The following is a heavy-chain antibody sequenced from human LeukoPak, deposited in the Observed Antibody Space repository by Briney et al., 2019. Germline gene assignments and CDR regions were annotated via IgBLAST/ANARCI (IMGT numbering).Heavy chain of an antibody. CDR1: GYTFTSYG. D-gene: IGHD6-19*01. J-gene: IGHJ6*03. CDR3: ARGKYSSGWNIYYYYYYYMDV. Sequence: ASVKVSCKASGYTFTSYGISWVRQAPGQGLEWMGWISAYNGNTNYAQKLQGRVTMTTGTSTSTAYMELRSLRSDDTAVYYCARGKYSSGWNIYYYYYYYMDVWGKGTTVTVSS. V-gene: IGHV1-18*01. CDR2: ISAYNGNT.